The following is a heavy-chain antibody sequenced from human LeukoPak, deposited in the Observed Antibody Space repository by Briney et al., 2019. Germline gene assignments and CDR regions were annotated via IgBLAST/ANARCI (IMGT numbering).Heavy chain of an antibody. CDR3: ARDSFYLNYYDSSGYSSGFDY. CDR1: GFTFSSYW. Sequence: GGSLRLSCAASGFTFSSYWMSWVRQAPGKGLEWVANIKQDGSEKYYVDSVKGRFTISRDNAKNSLYLQMNSLRAEDTAVYYCARDSFYLNYYDSSGYSSGFDYWGQGTLVTVSS. D-gene: IGHD3-22*01. J-gene: IGHJ4*02. V-gene: IGHV3-7*01. CDR2: IKQDGSEK.